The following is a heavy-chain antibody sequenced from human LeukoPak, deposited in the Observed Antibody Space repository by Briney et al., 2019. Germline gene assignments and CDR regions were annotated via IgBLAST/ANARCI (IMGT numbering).Heavy chain of an antibody. Sequence: PSETLSLTCTISGGSISSGGYYWSWIRQHPGKGLEWIGYIYYSGSTYYNPSLKSRVTISLDTSKNQFSLNLRSVTAADTAVYYCARGGTFSGNFGYWGQGTLVTVS. J-gene: IGHJ4*02. CDR3: ARGGTFSGNFGY. V-gene: IGHV4-31*03. CDR1: GGSISSGGYY. D-gene: IGHD1-26*01. CDR2: IYYSGST.